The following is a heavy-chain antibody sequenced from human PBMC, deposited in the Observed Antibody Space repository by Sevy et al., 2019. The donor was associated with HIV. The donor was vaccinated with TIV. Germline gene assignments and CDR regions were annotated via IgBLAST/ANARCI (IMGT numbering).Heavy chain of an antibody. J-gene: IGHJ5*02. CDR3: ARDNTIFGGVTRRWFDP. Sequence: GGSLRLSCAASGFTFSSYGMHWVRQAPGKGLEWVAVIWYDGSNKYYADSVKGRFTISRDNSKNTLYLQMNSLRAEDTAVYYCARDNTIFGGVTRRWFDPWGQGTLVTVSS. D-gene: IGHD3-3*01. CDR2: IWYDGSNK. V-gene: IGHV3-33*01. CDR1: GFTFSSYG.